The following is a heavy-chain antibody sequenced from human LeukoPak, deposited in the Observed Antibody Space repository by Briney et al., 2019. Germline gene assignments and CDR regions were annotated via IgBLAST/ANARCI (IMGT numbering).Heavy chain of an antibody. CDR3: ARSYYYDSSGYNYFDY. Sequence: PGGSLRLSCAASGFTFISYWMHWVRQAPGKGLVWVSRIYSDGSSTSYADSVKGRLTISRDNAKNTLYLQMNSLRAEDTAVYYCARSYYYDSSGYNYFDYWGQGTLVTVSS. V-gene: IGHV3-74*01. CDR1: GFTFISYW. J-gene: IGHJ4*02. CDR2: IYSDGSST. D-gene: IGHD3-22*01.